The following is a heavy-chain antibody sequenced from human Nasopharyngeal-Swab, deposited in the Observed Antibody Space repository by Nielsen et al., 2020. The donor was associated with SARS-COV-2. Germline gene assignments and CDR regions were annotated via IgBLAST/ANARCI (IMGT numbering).Heavy chain of an antibody. V-gene: IGHV3-7*01. CDR1: GFTFNSYW. D-gene: IGHD4-17*01. CDR2: IKQDGLEK. J-gene: IGHJ4*02. CDR3: ARLPTTPLSFDY. Sequence: GSLRLSCEASGFTFNSYWMSWVRQAPGKGLEGVAHIKQDGLEKYYVDSVKGRFTISRDNAKTSLYLQMNSLRAEDTAVYYCARLPTTPLSFDYWGQGTLVTVSS.